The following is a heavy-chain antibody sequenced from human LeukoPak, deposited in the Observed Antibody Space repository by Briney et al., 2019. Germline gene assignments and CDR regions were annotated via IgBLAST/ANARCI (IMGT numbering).Heavy chain of an antibody. D-gene: IGHD6-19*01. Sequence: GGSLRLSCAASGFTFGSYGMHWVRQAPGKGLEWVAVIWYDGSNKYYADSVKGRFTISRDNSKNTLYLQMNSLRAEDTAVYYCARPGDINRDSSGCGYWGQGTLVTVSS. V-gene: IGHV3-33*01. J-gene: IGHJ4*02. CDR1: GFTFGSYG. CDR3: ARPGDINRDSSGCGY. CDR2: IWYDGSNK.